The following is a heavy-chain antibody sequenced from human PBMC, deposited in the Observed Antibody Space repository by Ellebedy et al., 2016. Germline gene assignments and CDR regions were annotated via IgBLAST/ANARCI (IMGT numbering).Heavy chain of an antibody. D-gene: IGHD3-3*01. CDR2: ISYDGSNK. Sequence: GGSLRLSXAASGFTFSSYGMHWVRQAPGKGLEWVAVISYDGSNKYYADSVKGRFTISRDNSKNTLYLQMNSLRAEDTAVYYCAREDDFWSGLDFDYWGQGTLVTVSS. J-gene: IGHJ4*02. V-gene: IGHV3-30*03. CDR1: GFTFSSYG. CDR3: AREDDFWSGLDFDY.